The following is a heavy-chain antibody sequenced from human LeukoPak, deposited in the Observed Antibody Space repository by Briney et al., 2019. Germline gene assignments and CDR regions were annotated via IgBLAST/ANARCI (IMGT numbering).Heavy chain of an antibody. CDR3: ARFGQEAMYSSSWSYFDY. J-gene: IGHJ4*02. V-gene: IGHV4-34*01. CDR2: INHSGST. Sequence: SETLSLTCAVYGGSFSGYYWSWIRQPPGKGLEWMGEINHSGSTNYNPSLKSRVTISVDTSKNQFSLKLSSVTAADTAVYYCARFGQEAMYSSSWSYFDYWGQGTLVTVSS. D-gene: IGHD6-13*01. CDR1: GGSFSGYY.